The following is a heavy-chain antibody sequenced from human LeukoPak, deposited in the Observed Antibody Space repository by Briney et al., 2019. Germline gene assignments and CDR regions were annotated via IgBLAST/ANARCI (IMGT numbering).Heavy chain of an antibody. V-gene: IGHV3-7*01. CDR1: GFTFSSYY. D-gene: IGHD5-12*01. Sequence: GGSLRLSCAASGFTFSSYYMGWVRQAPGKGLEWVANIKQDGSEEYYVDSVKGRFTISKDNAKNTLYLQMNSLRAEDTAVYYCARDRGYTQDYWGQGTLVTVSS. CDR3: ARDRGYTQDY. CDR2: IKQDGSEE. J-gene: IGHJ4*02.